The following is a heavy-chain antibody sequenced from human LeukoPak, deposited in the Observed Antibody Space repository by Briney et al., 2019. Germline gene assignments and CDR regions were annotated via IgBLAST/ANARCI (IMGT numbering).Heavy chain of an antibody. CDR3: ARLRDYFTHAFDI. V-gene: IGHV3-21*01. CDR1: GFTFIDYS. CDR2: ISSSSSYI. Sequence: PGGSLGLSCAASGFTFIDYSVNWVGQAPGKGLEWVSSISSSSSYIFYADSLKGRFTISRDNAKNSLYLQMNSLRAEDTAVYYCARLRDYFTHAFDIWGQGTMVTVSS. J-gene: IGHJ3*02. D-gene: IGHD3-10*01.